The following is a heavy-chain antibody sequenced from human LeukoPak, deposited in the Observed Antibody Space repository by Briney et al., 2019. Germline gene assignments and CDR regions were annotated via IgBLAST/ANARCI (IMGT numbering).Heavy chain of an antibody. V-gene: IGHV4-61*02. CDR3: ARGSSGWYLVAFDI. CDR2: IHPSGST. CDR1: GDSSISGSYY. D-gene: IGHD6-19*01. J-gene: IGHJ3*02. Sequence: ASQTLSLTCTVSGDSSISGSYYWSWIRQPAGKGLEWIGRIHPSGSTNYNPSLKSRVTISVDTSKNQFSLKLSSVTAADTAVYYCARGSSGWYLVAFDIWGQGTMVTVSS.